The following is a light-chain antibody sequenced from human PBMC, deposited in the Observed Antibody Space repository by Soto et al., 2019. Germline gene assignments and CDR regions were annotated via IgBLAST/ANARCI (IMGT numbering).Light chain of an antibody. CDR3: SSYASSSTLV. CDR2: DVS. J-gene: IGLJ2*01. V-gene: IGLV2-14*01. CDR1: SSDVGGYDY. Sequence: QSVLTRPASVSGSPGQSITISCTGTSSDVGGYDYVSWYQQHPGKVPKLMIYDVSSRPSGVSNRFSGSKSGNTASLTISGLQAEDEADYYCSSYASSSTLVFGGGTKLTVL.